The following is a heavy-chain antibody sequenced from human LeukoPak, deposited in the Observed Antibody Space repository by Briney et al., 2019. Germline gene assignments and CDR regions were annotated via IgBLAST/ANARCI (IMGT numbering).Heavy chain of an antibody. CDR2: ISGSGGST. J-gene: IGHJ4*02. CDR3: ASPRPYGSGSNIFDY. Sequence: PGGSLRLSCAASGFTFSSYAMSWVRQAPGKGLEWVSAISGSGGSTYYADSVKGRFTISRDNSKNTLYLQMNSLRAEDTAVYYCASPRPYGSGSNIFDYWGQGTLATVSS. V-gene: IGHV3-23*01. D-gene: IGHD3-10*01. CDR1: GFTFSSYA.